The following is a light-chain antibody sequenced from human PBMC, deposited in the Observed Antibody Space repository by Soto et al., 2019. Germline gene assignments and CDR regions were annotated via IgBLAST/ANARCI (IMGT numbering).Light chain of an antibody. CDR2: EVS. J-gene: IGLJ1*01. Sequence: LTQPASVSGSPGQSITISCTGTSSDVGGYNYVSWYQQHPGKAPRLMIYEVSNRPSGVSNRFSGSKSGNTASLTISGLQAEDEADYYCTSYTSSITYVFGTGTKVTVL. CDR1: SSDVGGYNY. V-gene: IGLV2-14*01. CDR3: TSYTSSITYV.